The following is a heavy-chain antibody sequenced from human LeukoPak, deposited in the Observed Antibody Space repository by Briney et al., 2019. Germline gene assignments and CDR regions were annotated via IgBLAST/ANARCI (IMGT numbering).Heavy chain of an antibody. Sequence: LTGGSLRLSCAASGFTFNDYAMHWVRQAPGKGLEWVSGISWNSGSIGYADSVKGRFTISRDNAKNSLYLQMNSLRAEDTAVYYCATSLSAEAADYRGQGTLVTVSS. CDR1: GFTFNDYA. CDR2: ISWNSGSI. V-gene: IGHV3-9*01. J-gene: IGHJ4*02. CDR3: ATSLSAEAADY. D-gene: IGHD6-13*01.